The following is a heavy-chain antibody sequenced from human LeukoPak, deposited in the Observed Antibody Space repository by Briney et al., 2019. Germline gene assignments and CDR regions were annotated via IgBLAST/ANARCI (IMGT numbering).Heavy chain of an antibody. Sequence: GGSLRLSREASGFTFGSHAMYWVRQAPGKGLEWVAGIFGSGGSPHYADPAKGRFTISRDNSRNTVYLQINSLRAEDTAVYYCGKTTVGYSSGQKPAWPVDYWGQGTLVTVSS. CDR2: IFGSGGSP. CDR3: GKTTVGYSSGQKPAWPVDY. D-gene: IGHD5-18*01. CDR1: GFTFGSHA. J-gene: IGHJ4*02. V-gene: IGHV3-23*01.